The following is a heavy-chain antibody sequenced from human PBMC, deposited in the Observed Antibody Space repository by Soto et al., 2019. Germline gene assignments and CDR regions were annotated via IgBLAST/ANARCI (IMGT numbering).Heavy chain of an antibody. CDR3: ARDPWAADY. V-gene: IGHV3-66*01. D-gene: IGHD3-16*01. J-gene: IGHJ4*02. CDR1: GFTVSTKY. CDR2: IYSGGST. Sequence: EVQLVESGGGLVQPGGSLRLSCAASGFTVSTKYMSWVRQAPGKGLEWVSVIYSGGSTFYADSVRGRFTISRDNSKNTVYFQMNSLRAEDTPVYYCARDPWAADYWGQGTLVTVSS.